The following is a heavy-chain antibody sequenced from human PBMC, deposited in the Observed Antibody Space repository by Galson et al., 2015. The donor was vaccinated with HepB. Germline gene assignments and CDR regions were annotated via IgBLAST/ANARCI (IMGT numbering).Heavy chain of an antibody. CDR1: GYTFTSYG. J-gene: IGHJ5*02. CDR2: ISAYNGNT. V-gene: IGHV1-18*01. Sequence: SVKVSCKASGYTFTSYGISWVRQAPGQGLEWMGWISAYNGNTNYAQKLQGRVTMTTDTSTSTAYMELSSLRSDDTAVYYCARSTGYCSSTSCYTRGNSNWFDPWGPGTLVTVSS. D-gene: IGHD2-2*02. CDR3: ARSTGYCSSTSCYTRGNSNWFDP.